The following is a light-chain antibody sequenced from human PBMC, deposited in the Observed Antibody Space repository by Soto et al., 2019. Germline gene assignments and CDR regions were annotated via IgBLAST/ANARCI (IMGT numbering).Light chain of an antibody. Sequence: LKQPLSAYGVPRQSVSISCTETSSDVGAYNYVSWYQQHPGKAPKLMIYDVSKRPSGVPDRFSGSKSGNTASLTVSGLQAEDEADYYCSSYAGSVYVFGTGTKVTVL. CDR3: SSYAGSVYV. CDR2: DVS. V-gene: IGLV2-8*01. CDR1: SSDVGAYNY. J-gene: IGLJ1*01.